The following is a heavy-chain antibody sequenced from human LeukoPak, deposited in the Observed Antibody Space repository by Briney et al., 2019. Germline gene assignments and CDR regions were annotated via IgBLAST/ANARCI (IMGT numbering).Heavy chain of an antibody. D-gene: IGHD2-2*01. CDR1: GFTFSSYA. CDR2: ISYDGSNK. Sequence: GGFLRLSCAASGFTFSSYAMHWVRQAPGKGLEWVAVISYDGSNKYYADSVKGRFTISRDNSKNTLYLQMNSLRAEDTAVYYCATTGYCSSTSCTDYWGQGTLVTVSS. CDR3: ATTGYCSSTSCTDY. V-gene: IGHV3-30-3*01. J-gene: IGHJ4*02.